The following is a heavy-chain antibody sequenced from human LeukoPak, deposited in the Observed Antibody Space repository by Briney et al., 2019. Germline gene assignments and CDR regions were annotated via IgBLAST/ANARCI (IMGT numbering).Heavy chain of an antibody. CDR3: ARLVDYYGSGSYYFDY. CDR1: GGSISSYY. D-gene: IGHD3-10*01. CDR2: IYYSGST. V-gene: IGHV4-59*08. Sequence: SETLSLTCTVSGGSISSYYWSWIRQPPGKGLEWIGYIYYSGSTNYNPSLKSRVTISVDTSKNQFSLKLSSVTAADTAVCYCARLVDYYGSGSYYFDYWGQGTLVTVSS. J-gene: IGHJ4*02.